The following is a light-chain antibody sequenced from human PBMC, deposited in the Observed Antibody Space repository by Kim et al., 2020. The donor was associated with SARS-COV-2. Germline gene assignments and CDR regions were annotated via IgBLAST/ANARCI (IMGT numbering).Light chain of an antibody. Sequence: QSVLTQPPSVSGAPGQRVTISCTGGSSNIGAGYDVHWYQQLPGTAPKLLIYRNTNRPSGVPDRFSGSESGTSASLAITGLQAEDEGDYYCQSYDSSLSGSVCGGGTKVTVL. V-gene: IGLV1-40*01. CDR2: RNT. CDR3: QSYDSSLSGSV. CDR1: SSNIGAGYD. J-gene: IGLJ3*02.